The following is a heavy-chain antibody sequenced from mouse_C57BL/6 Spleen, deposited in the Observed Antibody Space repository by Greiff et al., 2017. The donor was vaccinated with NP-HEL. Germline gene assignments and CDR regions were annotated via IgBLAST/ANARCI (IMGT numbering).Heavy chain of an antibody. CDR1: GFTFTVYY. V-gene: IGHV7-3*01. D-gene: IGHD2-3*01. CDR3: ASSDGYYVGYYSAMDY. J-gene: IGHJ4*01. CDR2: IRNKANGYTT. Sequence: EVMLVESGGGLVQPGGSLSLSCAASGFTFTVYYMSWVRQPPGKALAWSGFIRNKANGYTTEYSASVKGRFTISRDNSQSNLYLQMNALRAEDSAAYYWASSDGYYVGYYSAMDYWGQGTAVTVSS.